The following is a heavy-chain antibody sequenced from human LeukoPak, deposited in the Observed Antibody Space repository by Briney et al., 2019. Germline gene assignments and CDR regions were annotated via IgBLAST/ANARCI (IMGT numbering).Heavy chain of an antibody. D-gene: IGHD6-13*01. Sequence: GSSVKVSCKASRGTFSSYAISWVRQAPGQGLEWMGRIIPILGIANYAQKFQGRVTITADKSTSTAYMELSSLRSEDTAVYYCASLITGIAAVKNDYWGQGTLVTVSS. CDR2: IIPILGIA. V-gene: IGHV1-69*04. CDR1: RGTFSSYA. CDR3: ASLITGIAAVKNDY. J-gene: IGHJ4*02.